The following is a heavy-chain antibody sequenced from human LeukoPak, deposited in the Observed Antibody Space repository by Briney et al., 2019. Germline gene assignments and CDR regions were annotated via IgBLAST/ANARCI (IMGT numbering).Heavy chain of an antibody. CDR2: ISYSGTT. J-gene: IGHJ5*02. D-gene: IGHD3-10*01. CDR3: ASHGSGTSLALYP. V-gene: IGHV4-59*08. Sequence: SETLSLTCTVSGGSMSSYYWSWIRQSPGKGLEGGGYISYSGTTDYNPSLKNRVNIPLGTSKNRFSLNLTSVTAADSAVYYCASHGSGTSLALYPWGQGTLVTVSS. CDR1: GGSMSSYY.